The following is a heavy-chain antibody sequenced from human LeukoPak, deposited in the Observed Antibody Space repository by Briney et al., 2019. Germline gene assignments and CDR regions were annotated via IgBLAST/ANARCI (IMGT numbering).Heavy chain of an antibody. J-gene: IGHJ2*01. Sequence: PSETLSLTCTVSGGSISSYYWSWIRQPPGKGLEWIGEINHSGSTNYNPSLKSRVTISVDTSKNQFSLKLSSVTAADTAVYYCARGGYYDFWSGYYLNWYFDLWGRGTLVTVSS. V-gene: IGHV4-34*01. D-gene: IGHD3-3*01. CDR2: INHSGST. CDR1: GGSISSYY. CDR3: ARGGYYDFWSGYYLNWYFDL.